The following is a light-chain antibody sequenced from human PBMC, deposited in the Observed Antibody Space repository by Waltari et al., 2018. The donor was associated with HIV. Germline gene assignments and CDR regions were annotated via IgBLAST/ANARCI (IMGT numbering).Light chain of an antibody. V-gene: IGKV3-11*01. CDR1: QSVSTY. J-gene: IGKJ4*01. CDR3: QQRSNWPPAPT. CDR2: DAS. Sequence: SLSPGERATLSCRASQSVSTYLAWYQQKSGQSPRLLIYDASIRATGIPARFSGSGSGTDFTLTISSLEPEDFAVYYCQQRSNWPPAPTFGGGTKVEIK.